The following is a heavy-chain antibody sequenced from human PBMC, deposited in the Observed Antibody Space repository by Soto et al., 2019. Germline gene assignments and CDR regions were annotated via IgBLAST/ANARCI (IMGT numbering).Heavy chain of an antibody. CDR1: VFTFSRYS. CDR2: ISSSSNTI. V-gene: IGHV3-48*02. J-gene: IGHJ6*02. Sequence: PGESLRPSCSASVFTFSRYSMNWGRQAPGKGLEWISYISSSSNTIYYADSVKGRFTISRDNAKNSLYLQMNSLRDEDSDVYSCARAKYSESFTYYYYGMDVWGQGTTVTVSS. D-gene: IGHD1-26*01. CDR3: ARAKYSESFTYYYYGMDV.